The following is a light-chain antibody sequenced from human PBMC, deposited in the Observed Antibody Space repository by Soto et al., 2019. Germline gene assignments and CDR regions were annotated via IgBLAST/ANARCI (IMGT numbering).Light chain of an antibody. Sequence: QSVLTQSPSASASLGASVKLTCTLSSGHSSYAIAWHQQQPEKGPRYLMKFNSDGSHSKGDGIPDRFSGSSSGAERYLTISRLQAEDEADYSCQTWGTGIVVFGGGTKLTVL. CDR1: SGHSSYA. CDR3: QTWGTGIVV. J-gene: IGLJ2*01. V-gene: IGLV4-69*01. CDR2: FNSDGSH.